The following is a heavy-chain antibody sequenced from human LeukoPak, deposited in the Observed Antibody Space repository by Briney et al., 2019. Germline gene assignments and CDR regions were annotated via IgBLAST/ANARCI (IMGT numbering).Heavy chain of an antibody. CDR3: AAPTPITMTLGY. V-gene: IGHV3-7*01. J-gene: IGHJ4*02. Sequence: GGSLRLSCAASGFTCSSYWMSWVRQAPGKGLEWVANIKQDGSEKYYVDSVKGRFTISRDNAKNSLYLQMNSLRAEDTAVYYCAAPTPITMTLGYWGQGTLVTVSS. CDR2: IKQDGSEK. CDR1: GFTCSSYW. D-gene: IGHD3-22*01.